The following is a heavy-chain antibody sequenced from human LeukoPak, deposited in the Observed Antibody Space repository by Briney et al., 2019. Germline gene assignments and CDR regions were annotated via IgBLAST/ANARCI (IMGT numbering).Heavy chain of an antibody. D-gene: IGHD3-3*01. V-gene: IGHV5-51*01. J-gene: IGHJ3*02. CDR1: GYIFTNYW. CDR3: ATQNNDFWSGYYTLGAFDI. CDR2: IYPGDSDT. Sequence: GESLKISCKGSGYIFTNYWIGWVRQMPGKGLEWMGIIYPGDSDTRYSPSFQGQVTISADKSISTAYLQWSSLKASDTAMYYCATQNNDFWSGYYTLGAFDIWGQGTMVTVSS.